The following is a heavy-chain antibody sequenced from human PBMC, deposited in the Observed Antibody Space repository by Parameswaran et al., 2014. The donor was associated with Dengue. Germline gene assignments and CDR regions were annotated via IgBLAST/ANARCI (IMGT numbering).Heavy chain of an antibody. CDR3: ARDYYDILTGYSTFDY. V-gene: IGHV4-59*01. D-gene: IGHD3-9*01. CDR2: IYYSGST. J-gene: IGHJ4*02. Sequence: IRQPPGKGLEWIGYIYYSGSTNYNPSLKSRVTISVDTSKNQFSLKLSSVTAADTAVYYCARDYYDILTGYSTFDYWGQGTLVTVSS.